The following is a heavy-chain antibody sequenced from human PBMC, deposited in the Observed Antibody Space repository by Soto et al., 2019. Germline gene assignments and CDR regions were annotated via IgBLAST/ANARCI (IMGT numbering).Heavy chain of an antibody. J-gene: IGHJ4*02. D-gene: IGHD3-3*01. CDR2: ISGSGGST. Sequence: EVQLLESGGGLVQPGGSLRLACAASGFTFSSYTISWVRQAPGKGLEWVSAISGSGGSTYYADSVKGQFTISRDNSKNMVHLQMNSLRAEDTALYYCAKRGNDFWSGDPYGYWGQGTLVTVSS. CDR1: GFTFSSYT. V-gene: IGHV3-23*01. CDR3: AKRGNDFWSGDPYGY.